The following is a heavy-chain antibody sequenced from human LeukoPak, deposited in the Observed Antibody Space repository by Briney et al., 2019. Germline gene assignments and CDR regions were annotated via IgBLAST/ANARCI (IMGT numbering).Heavy chain of an antibody. CDR3: ARGGGSDV. D-gene: IGHD2-15*01. V-gene: IGHV3-7*03. CDR2: INHNGNVN. CDR1: GFTVSSNY. Sequence: PGGSLRLSCATSGFTVSSNYMNWARQAPGKGLEWVASINHNGNVNYYVDSVKGRFTISRDNAKNSLYLQMSNLRAEDTAVYFCARGGGSDVWGQGATVTVSS. J-gene: IGHJ6*02.